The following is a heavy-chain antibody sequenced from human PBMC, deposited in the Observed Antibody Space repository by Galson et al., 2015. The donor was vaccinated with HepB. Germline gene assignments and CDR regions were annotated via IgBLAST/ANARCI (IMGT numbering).Heavy chain of an antibody. CDR2: ISYDGSNK. Sequence: SLRLSCAASGFTFSSYGMHWVRQAPGKGLEWVVVISYDGSNKYYADSVKGRFTISRDNSKNTLYLQMNSLRAEDTAVYYCAKDQKIGSGYYYVMDVWGQGTTVTVSS. V-gene: IGHV3-30*18. CDR3: AKDQKIGSGYYYVMDV. CDR1: GFTFSSYG. D-gene: IGHD3-3*01. J-gene: IGHJ6*02.